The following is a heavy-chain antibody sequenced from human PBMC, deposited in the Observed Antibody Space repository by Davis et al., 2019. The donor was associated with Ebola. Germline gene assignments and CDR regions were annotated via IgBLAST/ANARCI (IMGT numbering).Heavy chain of an antibody. J-gene: IGHJ6*02. CDR3: ARGHDSTYGMDV. Sequence: SLQVSCKASAGTFSSYAISWVRQTPGQGLEWLGRIIPILGIANYAQKFQGRVTITADKSTSTADMDLSSLRSEDTAVYYCARGHDSTYGMDVWGQGTTVTVSS. V-gene: IGHV1-69*10. CDR1: AGTFSSYA. D-gene: IGHD2-21*02. CDR2: IIPILGIA.